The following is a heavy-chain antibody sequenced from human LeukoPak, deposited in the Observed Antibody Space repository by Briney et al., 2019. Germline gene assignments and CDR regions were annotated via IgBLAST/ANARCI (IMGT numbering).Heavy chain of an antibody. D-gene: IGHD1-7*01. V-gene: IGHV1-69*05. Sequence: SVKVSCKASGGTFSSYAISWVRQAPGPGLEWMERIIPIFGTANYAQKFQGRVTITTDESTSTAYMELSSLRSEDTAVYYCARAADWNYYFDYWGQGTLVTVSS. J-gene: IGHJ4*02. CDR1: GGTFSSYA. CDR2: IIPIFGTA. CDR3: ARAADWNYYFDY.